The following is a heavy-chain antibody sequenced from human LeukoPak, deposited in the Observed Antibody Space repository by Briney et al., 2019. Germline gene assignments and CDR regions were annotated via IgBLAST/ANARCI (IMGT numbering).Heavy chain of an antibody. CDR3: ARDRRGYYDSSGYYLAADYYYYYGMDV. J-gene: IGHJ6*02. CDR2: ISSSGSTI. CDR1: GFTFSSYE. V-gene: IGHV3-48*03. D-gene: IGHD3-22*01. Sequence: PGGSLRLSCAASGFTFSSYEMNWVRQAPGKGLEWVSYISSSGSTIYYADSVKGRFTISRDNAKNSLYLQMNSLRAEDTAVYYCARDRRGYYDSSGYYLAADYYYYYGMDVWGQGTTVTASS.